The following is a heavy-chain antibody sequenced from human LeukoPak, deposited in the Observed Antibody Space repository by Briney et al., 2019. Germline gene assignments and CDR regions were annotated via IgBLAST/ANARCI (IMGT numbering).Heavy chain of an antibody. D-gene: IGHD3-3*02. CDR2: ISAYNGNT. CDR1: GYTFTSYG. Sequence: ASVKVSCKASGYTFTSYGISWVRQAPGQGLEWMGWISAYNGNTNYAQKLQARVTMTTDTSTSTAYMELRSLRSDDTAVYYCARVPFLEWLLPHAFDYWGQGTLVTVSS. V-gene: IGHV1-18*01. J-gene: IGHJ4*02. CDR3: ARVPFLEWLLPHAFDY.